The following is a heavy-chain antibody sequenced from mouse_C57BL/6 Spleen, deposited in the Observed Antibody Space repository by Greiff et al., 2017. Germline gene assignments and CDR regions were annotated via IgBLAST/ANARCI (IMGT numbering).Heavy chain of an antibody. Sequence: QVQLQQSGAELVRPGASVTLSCKASGYTFTDYEMHWVKQTPVHGLEWIGAIDPETGGTAYNQKFKGKAILTADKSSSTAYMELRSLTSEDSAVYYCTRGTVVATDVYFDVWGTGTTVTVSS. CDR1: GYTFTDYE. CDR3: TRGTVVATDVYFDV. V-gene: IGHV1-15*01. D-gene: IGHD1-1*01. CDR2: IDPETGGT. J-gene: IGHJ1*03.